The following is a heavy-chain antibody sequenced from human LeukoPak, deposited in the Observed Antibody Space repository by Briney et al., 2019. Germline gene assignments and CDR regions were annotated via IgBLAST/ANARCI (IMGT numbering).Heavy chain of an antibody. J-gene: IGHJ4*02. CDR1: GGSISSSSYY. Sequence: SETLSLTCTVSGGSISSSSYYWGWIRQPPGKGLEWIGSIYYSGSTYYNPSLKSRVTISVDTSKNQFSLKLSSVTAADTAVYYCARVGGRGWHLETLFDYWGQGTLVTVSS. CDR2: IYYSGST. V-gene: IGHV4-39*07. CDR3: ARVGGRGWHLETLFDY. D-gene: IGHD6-19*01.